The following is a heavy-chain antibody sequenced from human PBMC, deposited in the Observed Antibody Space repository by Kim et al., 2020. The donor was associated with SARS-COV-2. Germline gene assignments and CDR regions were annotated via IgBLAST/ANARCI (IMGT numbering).Heavy chain of an antibody. CDR3: ARDEKVGATGFGDYFDY. Sequence: GGSLRLSCAASGFTFSSYSMNWVRQAPGKGLEWVSSISSSSSYIYYADSVKGRFTISRDNAKNSLYLQMNSLRAEDTAVYYCARDEKVGATGFGDYFDYWGQGTLVTVSS. CDR1: GFTFSSYS. J-gene: IGHJ4*02. V-gene: IGHV3-21*01. CDR2: ISSSSSYI. D-gene: IGHD1-26*01.